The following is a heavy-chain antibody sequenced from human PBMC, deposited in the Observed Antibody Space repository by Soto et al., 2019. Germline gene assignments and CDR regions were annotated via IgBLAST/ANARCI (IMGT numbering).Heavy chain of an antibody. CDR3: VRDDGASPYDY. CDR1: GFTVGTKY. D-gene: IGHD3-16*01. CDR2: TFIDGST. J-gene: IGHJ4*02. Sequence: EVQLVESGGGLVQPGGSLRLSCAASGFTVGTKYMSWVRQAPGKGLEWVSVTFIDGSTFYAVSVKGRFTISRDNSKNTVYLQMNSLRAEDTAVYNCVRDDGASPYDYWGQGALVAVSS. V-gene: IGHV3-66*01.